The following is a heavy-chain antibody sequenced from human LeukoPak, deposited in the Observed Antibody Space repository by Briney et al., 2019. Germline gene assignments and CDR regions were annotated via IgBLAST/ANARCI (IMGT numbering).Heavy chain of an antibody. D-gene: IGHD6-13*01. CDR3: ARGRRIGAAGPIFDY. V-gene: IGHV1-3*01. CDR2: INAGNGNT. J-gene: IGHJ4*02. CDR1: GYTFTSYA. Sequence: ASVKVSCTASGYTFTSYAMHWVRQAPGQRLEWMGWINAGNGNTKYSQKFQGRVTITRDTSASTAYMELSSLRSEDTAVYYCARGRRIGAAGPIFDYWGQGTLVTVSS.